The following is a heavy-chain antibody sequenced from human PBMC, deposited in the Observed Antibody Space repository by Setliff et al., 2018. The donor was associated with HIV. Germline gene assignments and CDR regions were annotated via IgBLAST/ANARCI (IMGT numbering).Heavy chain of an antibody. J-gene: IGHJ6*03. CDR1: GDSINSDTYY. CDR3: ARGSDCDATTCGDYYYMDV. V-gene: IGHV4-61*02. D-gene: IGHD2-2*01. Sequence: SETLSLTCTVSGDSINSDTYYWSWIRQPAGKGLEWIGRIYSSGSIAYNPSFKSRVSISLDTSKNQFSLNLKSVTAADTAVYYCARGSDCDATTCGDYYYMDVWGKGTTVTVSS. CDR2: IYSSGSI.